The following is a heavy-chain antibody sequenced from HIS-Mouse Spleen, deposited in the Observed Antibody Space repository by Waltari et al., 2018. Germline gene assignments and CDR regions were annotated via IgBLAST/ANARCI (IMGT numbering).Heavy chain of an antibody. J-gene: IGHJ4*02. V-gene: IGHV1-69*04. CDR3: ARDLWRRGFDY. Sequence: QVQLVQSGAEVKKPGSSVKVSCKASGGTFSRYAISWVRQAPGQGLEWMGRIIPILGIANYAQKFQGRVTITADKSTSTAYMELSSLRSEDTAVYYCARDLWRRGFDYWGQGTLVTVSS. CDR2: IIPILGIA. CDR1: GGTFSRYA. D-gene: IGHD3-10*01.